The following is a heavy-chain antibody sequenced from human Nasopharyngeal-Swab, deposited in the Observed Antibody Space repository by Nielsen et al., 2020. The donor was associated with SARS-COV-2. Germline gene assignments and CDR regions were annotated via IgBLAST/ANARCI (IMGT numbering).Heavy chain of an antibody. V-gene: IGHV4-59*13. D-gene: IGHD3-10*01. Sequence: SETLSLTCTVSGGSISSYYWSWIRQPPGKGLEWIGYIYYSGSTNYNPSLKSRVTISVDTSKNQFSLKLSSVTAADTAVYYCARGTPMVRGVVRWFDPLGQGTLVTVSS. CDR2: IYYSGST. J-gene: IGHJ5*02. CDR1: GGSISSYY. CDR3: ARGTPMVRGVVRWFDP.